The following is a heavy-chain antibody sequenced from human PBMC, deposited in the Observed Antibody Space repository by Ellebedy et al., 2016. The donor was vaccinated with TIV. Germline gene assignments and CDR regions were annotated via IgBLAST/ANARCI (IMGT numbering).Heavy chain of an antibody. CDR1: DGSISGHY. V-gene: IGHV4-59*11. Sequence: MPSETLSLTCTIFDGSISGHYWSWIRQTPGTGLEWIGFIHDSGTTNYNPSLKSQVTISVETSKNQFSLNLSSVTAADTAVYYCARGGASSKWFDFWGQGTLVTVSS. J-gene: IGHJ5*01. CDR2: IHDSGTT. CDR3: ARGGASSKWFDF. D-gene: IGHD2-2*01.